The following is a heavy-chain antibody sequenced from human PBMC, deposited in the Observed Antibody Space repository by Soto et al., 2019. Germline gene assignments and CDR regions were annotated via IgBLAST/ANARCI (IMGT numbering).Heavy chain of an antibody. D-gene: IGHD3-3*01. CDR1: GFTFSNYA. V-gene: IGHV3-30-3*01. CDR3: ARDKRDLRFLEWSYYFDY. Sequence: QVQLVESGGGVVQPGRSLRLSCAPSGFTFSNYAMHWVRQAPGKGLEWVAVISYDGSNKYYADSVKGRFTISRDNSKNTLYLQMNSLRAEDTAMYYCARDKRDLRFLEWSYYFDYWGQGTLVTVSS. J-gene: IGHJ4*02. CDR2: ISYDGSNK.